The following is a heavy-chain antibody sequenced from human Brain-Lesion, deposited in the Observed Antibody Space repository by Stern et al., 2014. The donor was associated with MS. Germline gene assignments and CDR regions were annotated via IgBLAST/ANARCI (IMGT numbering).Heavy chain of an antibody. CDR2: INPKSGGT. CDR1: GYTFTGYY. V-gene: IGHV1-2*04. J-gene: IGHJ4*02. CDR3: ATYYYDSTGYNDF. D-gene: IGHD3-22*01. Sequence: QVQLVESGAEVKKPGASVKVSCKASGYTFTGYYMHWVRQAPGQGLVWMGWINPKSGGTNDAQKFQGWVTMTRDTSINTAYMELSRLRSDDTAVYYCATYYYDSTGYNDFWGQGTLVTVSS.